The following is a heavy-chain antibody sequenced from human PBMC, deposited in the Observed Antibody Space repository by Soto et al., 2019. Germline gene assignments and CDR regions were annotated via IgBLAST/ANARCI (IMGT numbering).Heavy chain of an antibody. Sequence: SVKVSCKASGFTFTSSAVQWVRQARGQRLEWIGWIVVGSGNTNYAQKFQERVTITRDMSTSTAYMELSSLRSEDTAVYYCAANWYCSSTSCYSNYYYYGMDVWGQGTTVTVSS. CDR3: AANWYCSSTSCYSNYYYYGMDV. CDR2: IVVGSGNT. CDR1: GFTFTSSA. V-gene: IGHV1-58*01. J-gene: IGHJ6*02. D-gene: IGHD2-2*02.